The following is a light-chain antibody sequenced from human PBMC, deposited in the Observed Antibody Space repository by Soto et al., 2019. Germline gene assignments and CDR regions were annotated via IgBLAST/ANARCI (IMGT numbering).Light chain of an antibody. Sequence: EIVLTQSPGTLSLSPGERATLSCRASQSVSSHLAWYQQKPGQAPRLLIYDASNRATGIPARFSGSGSGTDLHLHHSRPEPEDFAVYHCVERTPWPWTCGQGSKVEIK. CDR1: QSVSSH. V-gene: IGKV3-11*01. CDR3: VERTPWPWT. J-gene: IGKJ1*01. CDR2: DAS.